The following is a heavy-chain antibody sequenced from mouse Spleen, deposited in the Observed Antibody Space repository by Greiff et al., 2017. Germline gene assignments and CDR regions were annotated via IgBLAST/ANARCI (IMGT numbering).Heavy chain of an antibody. CDR3: ARSYYGNYVPYYFDY. V-gene: IGHV3-8*01. CDR2: ISYSGST. CDR1: GYSITSDY. Sequence: EVNLVESGPGLAKPSQTLSLTCSVTGYSITSDYWNWIRKFPGNKLEYMGYISYSGSTYYNPSLKSRISITRDTSKNQYYLQLNSVTTEDTATYYCARSYYGNYVPYYFDYWGQGTTLTVSS. D-gene: IGHD2-10*01. J-gene: IGHJ2*01.